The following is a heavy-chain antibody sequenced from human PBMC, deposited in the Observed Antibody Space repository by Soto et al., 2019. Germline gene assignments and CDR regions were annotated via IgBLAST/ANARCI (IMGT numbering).Heavy chain of an antibody. V-gene: IGHV3-23*01. D-gene: IGHD2-21*01. CDR2: ISGSGDNT. Sequence: EVHLLDSGGGLVQPGGSLRLSCAASGFTFSNYVMSWVRQAPGKGLEWVSSISGSGDNTYYADSVKGRFTISRNNSKNTLFLQMNSLRAEDTAVYYCAKLALVLALGFDYWGQGTLVTVSS. CDR3: AKLALVLALGFDY. CDR1: GFTFSNYV. J-gene: IGHJ4*02.